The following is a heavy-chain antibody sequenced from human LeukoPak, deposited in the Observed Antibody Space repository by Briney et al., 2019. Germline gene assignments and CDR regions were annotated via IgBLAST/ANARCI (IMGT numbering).Heavy chain of an antibody. V-gene: IGHV3-23*01. Sequence: PGGSLRLSCAASGLTFSSYAMSWVRQAPGKGLEWVSAISGSGGSTYYADSVKGRFTISRDNSKNTLYLQVNSLRAEDTAVYYCAKVGAYYYYYGMDVWGQGTTVSVSS. D-gene: IGHD1-26*01. CDR3: AKVGAYYYYYGMDV. CDR2: ISGSGGST. CDR1: GLTFSSYA. J-gene: IGHJ6*02.